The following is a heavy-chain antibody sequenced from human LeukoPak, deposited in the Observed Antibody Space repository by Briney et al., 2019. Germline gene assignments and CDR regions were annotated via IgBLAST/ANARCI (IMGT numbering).Heavy chain of an antibody. J-gene: IGHJ4*02. Sequence: GGSLRLSCAASGFTFSDYYMSWIRQAPGKGPEWVSYISSSSSYTNYADSVKGRFTISRDNAKNSLYLQMNSLRAEDTAVYYCAREETSDTAMVGYFDYWGQGTLVTVSS. D-gene: IGHD5-18*01. CDR1: GFTFSDYY. CDR3: AREETSDTAMVGYFDY. V-gene: IGHV3-11*05. CDR2: ISSSSSYT.